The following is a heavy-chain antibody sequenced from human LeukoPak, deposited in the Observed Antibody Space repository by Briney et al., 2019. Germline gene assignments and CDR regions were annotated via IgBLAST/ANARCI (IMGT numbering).Heavy chain of an antibody. D-gene: IGHD2-21*01. Sequence: SVKVSCKASGDTFSSYAISWVRQAPGQGLEWMGGIIPIFGTANYAQKFQGRVTITADESTSTAYMELSSLRSEDTAVYYCARGAGYCGGDCYIRGTAFDIWGQGTMVTVSS. CDR1: GDTFSSYA. J-gene: IGHJ3*02. CDR3: ARGAGYCGGDCYIRGTAFDI. V-gene: IGHV1-69*13. CDR2: IIPIFGTA.